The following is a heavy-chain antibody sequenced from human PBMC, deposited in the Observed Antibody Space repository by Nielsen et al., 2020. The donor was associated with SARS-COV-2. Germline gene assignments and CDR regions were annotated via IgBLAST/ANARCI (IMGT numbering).Heavy chain of an antibody. V-gene: IGHV6-1*01. J-gene: IGHJ4*02. CDR3: ARDYFASGSYWSFDY. CDR1: GDSVSTNSAA. D-gene: IGHD3-10*01. CDR2: TYYTSTSKWYN. Sequence: SETLSLTCAISGDSVSTNSAAWNWIRQSPSRGLEWLGRTYYTSTSKWYNDYAVSVKSRITINPDTSKNQFSLQLSSVTPEDTAVYYCARDYFASGSYWSFDYWGQGTLVTVSS.